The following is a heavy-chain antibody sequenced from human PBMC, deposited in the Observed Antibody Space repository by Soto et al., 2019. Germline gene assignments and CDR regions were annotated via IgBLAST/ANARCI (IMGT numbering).Heavy chain of an antibody. CDR3: ARLEYSSGWYGGFDP. D-gene: IGHD6-19*01. J-gene: IGHJ5*02. Sequence: GASVKVSCKASGYTFTSYGISWVRQAPGQGLEWMGWISAYNGNTNYAQKLQGRVTMTTDTSTSTAYMELRSPRSDDTAVYYCARLEYSSGWYGGFDPWGQGTLVTVSS. CDR1: GYTFTSYG. CDR2: ISAYNGNT. V-gene: IGHV1-18*01.